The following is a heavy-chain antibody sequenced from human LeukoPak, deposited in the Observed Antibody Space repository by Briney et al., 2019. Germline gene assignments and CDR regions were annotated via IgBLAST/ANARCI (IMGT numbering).Heavy chain of an antibody. CDR2: IIPILGIA. V-gene: IGHV1-69*04. Sequence: GSSVKVSCKASGGTFSSYAISWVRQAPGQGLEWMGRIIPILGIANYAQKFQGRVTITADKSTSTAYMELSSLRSEDTAVYYCAGGRKSGGCYGSCAFDIWGQGTMVTVSS. J-gene: IGHJ3*02. D-gene: IGHD2-21*02. CDR1: GGTFSSYA. CDR3: AGGRKSGGCYGSCAFDI.